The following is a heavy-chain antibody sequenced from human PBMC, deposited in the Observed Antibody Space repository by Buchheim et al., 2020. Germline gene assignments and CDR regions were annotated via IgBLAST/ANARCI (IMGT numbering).Heavy chain of an antibody. V-gene: IGHV3-15*01. D-gene: IGHD2-2*02. CDR3: TTGDIVVVPAAIPPPVTTSGDFDY. J-gene: IGHJ4*02. CDR2: IKSKTDGGTT. CDR1: GFTFSNAW. Sequence: EVQLVESGGGLVKPGGSLRLSCAASGFTFSNAWMSWVRQAPGKGLEWVGRIKSKTDGGTTDYAAPVKGRFTISRDDSKNTLYLQMNSLKTEDTAVYYCTTGDIVVVPAAIPPPVTTSGDFDYWGQGTL.